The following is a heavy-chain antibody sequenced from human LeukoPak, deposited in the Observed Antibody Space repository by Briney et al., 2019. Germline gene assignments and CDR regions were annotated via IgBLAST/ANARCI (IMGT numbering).Heavy chain of an antibody. Sequence: SETLSLTCAVSGGSISSSNWWSWVRQPPGKGLEWIGEIYHSGSTNYNPSLKSRVTISVDKSKNQFSLKLSSVTAADTAVYYCASSPHEILTGYSFRHLDYWGQGTLVTVSS. CDR1: GGSISSSNW. CDR2: IYHSGST. CDR3: ASSPHEILTGYSFRHLDY. J-gene: IGHJ4*02. V-gene: IGHV4-4*02. D-gene: IGHD3-9*01.